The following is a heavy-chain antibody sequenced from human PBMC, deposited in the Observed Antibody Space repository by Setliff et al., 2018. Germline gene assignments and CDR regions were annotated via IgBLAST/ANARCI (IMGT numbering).Heavy chain of an antibody. CDR1: GYTFTKHY. J-gene: IGHJ5*02. CDR3: VRAPPTVVIPPGRAFFDP. D-gene: IGHD2-2*01. CDR2: TIPIFGTT. Sequence: AVTVSCQASGYTFTKHYMHWVRQATGQGLAWMGGTIPIFGTTNYAQKFKGRVTLITDESTSTAYMELSSLRSDDTAVYYCVRAPPTVVIPPGRAFFDPWGQGTLVTVSS. V-gene: IGHV1-69*05.